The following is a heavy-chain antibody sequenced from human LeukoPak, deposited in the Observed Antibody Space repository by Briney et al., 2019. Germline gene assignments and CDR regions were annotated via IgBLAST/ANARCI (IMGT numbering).Heavy chain of an antibody. V-gene: IGHV4-34*01. J-gene: IGHJ3*02. CDR1: GGSSRVYY. CDR2: INHSGST. CDR3: ARGIPRAFDI. Sequence: LGTLSLTRAVSGGSSRVYYWSWIRESPGQGRVWIVEINHSGSTNYNPSLKSRVTISVDTSKNQFSLKLSSVTAADTAVYYCARGIPRAFDIWGQGTMVTVSS.